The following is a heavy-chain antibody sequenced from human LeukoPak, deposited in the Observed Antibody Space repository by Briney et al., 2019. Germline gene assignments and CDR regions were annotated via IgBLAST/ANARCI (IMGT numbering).Heavy chain of an antibody. V-gene: IGHV3-23*01. D-gene: IGHD3-10*01. CDR1: RFTFSSYA. CDR2: ISGSGGST. J-gene: IGHJ6*03. Sequence: GGSLRLSCAASRFTFSSYAMSWVRQAPGKGLEWVSTISGSGGSTYYADSVKGRFTISRDNSKNTLYLQINSLRAEDTAVYYCAKELVGYYGSGAYWGYYYYMDVWGKGTTVTISS. CDR3: AKELVGYYGSGAYWGYYYYMDV.